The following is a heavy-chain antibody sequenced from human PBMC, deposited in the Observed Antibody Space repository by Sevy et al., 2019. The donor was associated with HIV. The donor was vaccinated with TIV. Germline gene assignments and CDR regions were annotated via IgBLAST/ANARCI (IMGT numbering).Heavy chain of an antibody. D-gene: IGHD3-10*01. CDR2: ISSSSSYI. V-gene: IGHV3-21*01. J-gene: IGHJ4*02. CDR1: GFTFSSYS. CDR3: ARDREGGWFGELYQGFDY. Sequence: GGSLRLSCAASGFTFSSYSMNWVRQAPGKGLEWVSSISSSSSYIYYADSVKGRFTISRDNAKNSLYLQMNSLRAEETAVYYCARDREGGWFGELYQGFDYWGQGTLVTVSS.